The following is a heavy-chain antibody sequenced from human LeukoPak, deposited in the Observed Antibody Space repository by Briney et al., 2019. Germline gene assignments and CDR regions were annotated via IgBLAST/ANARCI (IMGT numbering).Heavy chain of an antibody. D-gene: IGHD6-6*01. CDR1: GGSFSGYY. Sequence: SETLSLTCAVYGGSFSGYYWGWIRQPPGKGLEWIGEINHSGSTNYNPSLKSRVTISVDTSKNQFSLKLSSVTAADTAVYCCARGLGYSSSWKRFDPWGQGTLVTVSS. CDR3: ARGLGYSSSWKRFDP. V-gene: IGHV4-34*01. J-gene: IGHJ5*02. CDR2: INHSGST.